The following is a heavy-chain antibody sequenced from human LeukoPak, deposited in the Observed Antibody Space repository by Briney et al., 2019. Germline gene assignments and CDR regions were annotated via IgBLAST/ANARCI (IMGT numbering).Heavy chain of an antibody. CDR2: INPNSGGT. Sequence: ASVKVSCKASGYTFTGYYMQWVRQAPGQGLEWMGWINPNSGGTNYAQKFQGWVTMTRDTSISTAYMELSRLRSDDTAVYYCAREREQPPIYYYGMDVWGQGTTVTVSS. CDR3: AREREQPPIYYYGMDV. D-gene: IGHD1-26*01. CDR1: GYTFTGYY. J-gene: IGHJ6*02. V-gene: IGHV1-2*04.